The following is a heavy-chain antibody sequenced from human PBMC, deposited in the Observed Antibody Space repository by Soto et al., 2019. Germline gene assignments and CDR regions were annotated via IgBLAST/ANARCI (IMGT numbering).Heavy chain of an antibody. J-gene: IGHJ2*01. CDR1: GFSLSTNGVG. Sequence: QITLKESGPTLVKPTQPLTLTCTFSGFSLSTNGVGVGWIRQPPGKALEWLALIYWDDDKRYSPSLKSRLTITKDTSKNQVVLTMTNMDPVDTATYYCVSRPPSNWYFDLWGRGTLVTVSS. CDR2: IYWDDDK. CDR3: VSRPPSNWYFDL. V-gene: IGHV2-5*02.